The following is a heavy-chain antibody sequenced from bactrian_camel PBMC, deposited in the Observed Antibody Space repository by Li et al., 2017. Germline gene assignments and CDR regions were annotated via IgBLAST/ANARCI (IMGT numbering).Heavy chain of an antibody. J-gene: IGHJ4*01. V-gene: IGHV3-2*01. CDR2: IYSDGTNT. Sequence: HVQLVESGGGSVQPGGSLRLSCVGSGFTFSTYYMSWVRQAPGKGLEWVSRIYSDGTNTYYADSVKGRFTISGDNAKNTVYLQMNSLKSEDTALYYCATPLVAGRGNKYWGQGTQVTVS. CDR3: ATPLVAGRGNKY. CDR1: GFTFSTYY. D-gene: IGHD6*01.